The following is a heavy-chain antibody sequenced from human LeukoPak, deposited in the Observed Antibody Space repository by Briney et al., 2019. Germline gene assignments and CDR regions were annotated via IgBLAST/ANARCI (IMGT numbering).Heavy chain of an antibody. D-gene: IGHD3-10*01. CDR3: ARVWFGELLWSYYYMDV. CDR2: INHSGST. V-gene: IGHV4-34*01. J-gene: IGHJ6*03. Sequence: PSETLSLTCAVYGGSFSGYYWSWIRKPPGKGQEWIGEINHSGSTNYNPSLKSRVTISVDTSKNQFSLKLSSVTAADTAVYYCARVWFGELLWSYYYMDVWGKGTTVTISS. CDR1: GGSFSGYY.